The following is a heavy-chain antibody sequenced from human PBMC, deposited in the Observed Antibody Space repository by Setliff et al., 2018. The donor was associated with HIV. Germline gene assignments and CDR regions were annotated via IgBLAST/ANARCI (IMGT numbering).Heavy chain of an antibody. J-gene: IGHJ3*02. CDR2: MNPNSGNS. CDR1: GYTFTSFG. V-gene: IGHV1-8*01. CDR3: TRIRAMVRGVTSYDAFDI. Sequence: ASVKVSCKASGYTFTSFGINWVRQATGQGLEWMGWMNPNSGNSGFAQKFQGRVTMTRNSPISTAYMELSSLRFDDTAVYYCTRIRAMVRGVTSYDAFDIWGQGTKVTVSS. D-gene: IGHD3-10*01.